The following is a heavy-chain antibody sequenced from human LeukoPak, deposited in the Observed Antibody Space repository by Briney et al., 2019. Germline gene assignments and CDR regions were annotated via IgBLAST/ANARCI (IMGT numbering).Heavy chain of an antibody. CDR2: IIPIFGTA. J-gene: IGHJ4*02. D-gene: IGHD2-2*01. CDR1: GGTFGTYA. V-gene: IGHV1-69*05. Sequence: SVKVSCKASGGTFGTYAINWVRQAPGQGLEWMGGIIPIFGTANYAQKFQGRVTITTDESTNTANMELSSLRSEDTAVYYCASRDIVVVPAAFYFDYWGQGTLVTVSS. CDR3: ASRDIVVVPAAFYFDY.